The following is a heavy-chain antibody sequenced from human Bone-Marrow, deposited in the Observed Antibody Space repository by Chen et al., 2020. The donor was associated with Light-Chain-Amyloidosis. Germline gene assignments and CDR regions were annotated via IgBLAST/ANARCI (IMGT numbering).Heavy chain of an antibody. CDR1: GYSISSGYY. V-gene: IGHV4-38-2*02. D-gene: IGHD7-27*01. CDR2: IYHSAST. Sequence: QVQLQESGPGLVKPSETLSLTCAVSGYSISSGYYWGWIRQPPGKGLEWIGSIYHSASTYYNPSLKSRVTISVDTSKNQCSLKLSPATAADTAVYYCARDLNWGWTFGAFDIWGQGTMVTVSS. J-gene: IGHJ3*02. CDR3: ARDLNWGWTFGAFDI.